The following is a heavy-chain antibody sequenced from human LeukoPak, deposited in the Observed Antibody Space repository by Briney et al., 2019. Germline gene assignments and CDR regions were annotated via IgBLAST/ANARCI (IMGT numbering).Heavy chain of an antibody. J-gene: IGHJ4*02. CDR3: ARHGRATSGSWYGAFDY. CDR2: IYYSGST. CDR1: GGSISSGGYY. D-gene: IGHD6-13*01. V-gene: IGHV4-61*08. Sequence: SETLSLTCTVSGGSISSGGYYWSWIRQHPGKGLEWIGYIYYSGSTNYNPSLKSRVTISVDTSKNQFSLKLSSVTAADTAVYYCARHGRATSGSWYGAFDYWGQGNLVTVSS.